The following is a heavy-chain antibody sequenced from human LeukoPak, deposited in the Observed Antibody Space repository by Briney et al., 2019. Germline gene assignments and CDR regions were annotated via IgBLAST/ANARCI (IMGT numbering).Heavy chain of an antibody. CDR1: GFTVSTNY. V-gene: IGHV3-66*01. J-gene: IGHJ4*02. CDR2: IYIDGGT. D-gene: IGHD5-24*01. Sequence: PGGSLRLSCAASGFTVSTNYMSWVRQAPGKGLEWVSVIYIDGGTHYADSVRGRFTISRDISQNTLYLQMNSLRAEDTALYYCARGLEMAITDWGQGALVTVCS. CDR3: ARGLEMAITD.